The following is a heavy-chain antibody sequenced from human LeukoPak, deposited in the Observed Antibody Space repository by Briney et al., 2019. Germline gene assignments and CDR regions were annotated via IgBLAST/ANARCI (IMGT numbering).Heavy chain of an antibody. V-gene: IGHV4-59*08. CDR2: IYYSGST. D-gene: IGHD4-23*01. J-gene: IGHJ4*02. CDR3: ARLECTVNYGGKICVFDY. Sequence: SETLSLTCTVSGGSISSYYWSWIRQPPGKGLEWIGYIYYSGSTNYNPSPKSRVTISVDTSKNQFSLKLSSVTAADTAVYYCARLECTVNYGGKICVFDYWGQGTLVTVSS. CDR1: GGSISSYY.